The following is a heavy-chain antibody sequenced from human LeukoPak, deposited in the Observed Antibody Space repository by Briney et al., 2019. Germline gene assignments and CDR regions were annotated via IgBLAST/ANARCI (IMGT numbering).Heavy chain of an antibody. CDR1: GGSISSYY. Sequence: SETLSLTXTVSGGSISSYYWSWIRQPPGKGLEWIGYIYYSGSTNYNPSLKSRVTISVDTSKNQFSLKLSSVTAADTAVYYCTRVRITMVRGVRNYYYMDVWGKGTTVTVSS. V-gene: IGHV4-59*01. CDR3: TRVRITMVRGVRNYYYMDV. CDR2: IYYSGST. J-gene: IGHJ6*03. D-gene: IGHD3-10*01.